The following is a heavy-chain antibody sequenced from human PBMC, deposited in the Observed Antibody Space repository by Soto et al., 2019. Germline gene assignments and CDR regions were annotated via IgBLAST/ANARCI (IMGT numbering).Heavy chain of an antibody. Sequence: PSETLSLTSTVSGGSIGSYHWSWVRQPPGKGLEWIASVYYTGTTNYNPSLGSRVTISIDAPENQISLKLTSVTAADTAFYYCARDTVLTGMFDLWGQGTLVTVSS. J-gene: IGHJ5*02. V-gene: IGHV4-59*01. D-gene: IGHD4-17*01. CDR1: GGSIGSYH. CDR2: VYYTGTT. CDR3: ARDTVLTGMFDL.